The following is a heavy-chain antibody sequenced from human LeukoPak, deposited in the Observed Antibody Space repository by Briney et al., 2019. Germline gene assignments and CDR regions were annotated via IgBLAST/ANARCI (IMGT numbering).Heavy chain of an antibody. V-gene: IGHV3-30*03. CDR3: ARDDRGSGSGPPHDY. CDR2: ISHHESDK. Sequence: AGGSLRLSCAASGFTFSNYGMHWVRQAPGKGLEWVAVISHHESDKYYADSVQGRFTISRDNSRNTPSLQMNSLRAEDTAVYYCARDDRGSGSGPPHDYWGPGTLVTVSS. D-gene: IGHD3-10*01. CDR1: GFTFSNYG. J-gene: IGHJ4*02.